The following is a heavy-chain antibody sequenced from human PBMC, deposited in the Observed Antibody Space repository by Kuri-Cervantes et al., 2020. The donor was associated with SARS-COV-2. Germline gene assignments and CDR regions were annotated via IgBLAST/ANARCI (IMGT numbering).Heavy chain of an antibody. CDR2: ISSSSSYI. J-gene: IGHJ4*02. Sequence: GESLKISCAASGFTFSSYWMSWVRQAPGKGLEWVSSISSSSSYIYYADSVKGRFTISRDNAKNSLYLQMNSLRAEDTAVYYCASSYYYDSSGYIFDYWGQGTLVTVSS. CDR3: ASSYYYDSSGYIFDY. D-gene: IGHD3-22*01. CDR1: GFTFSSYW. V-gene: IGHV3-21*01.